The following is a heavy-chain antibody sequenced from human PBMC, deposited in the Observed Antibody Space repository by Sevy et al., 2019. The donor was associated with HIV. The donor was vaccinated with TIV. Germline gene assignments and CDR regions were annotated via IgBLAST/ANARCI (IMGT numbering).Heavy chain of an antibody. D-gene: IGHD4-17*01. Sequence: GGSLRLSCAASGFTFSSYVMHWVRQAPGKGLEWVAVILYDGSNKYYADSVKGRFTISRDNSKNTLYLQMSSLRDEDTAVHYCARDWTVPDYWGQGTLVTVSS. CDR3: ARDWTVPDY. J-gene: IGHJ4*02. CDR2: ILYDGSNK. CDR1: GFTFSSYV. V-gene: IGHV3-30-3*01.